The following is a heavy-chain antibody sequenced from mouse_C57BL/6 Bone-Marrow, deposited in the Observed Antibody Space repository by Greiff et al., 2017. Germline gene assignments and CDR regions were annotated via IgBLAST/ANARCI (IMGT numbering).Heavy chain of an antibody. CDR1: GFSLTSYG. D-gene: IGHD2-5*01. CDR3: ARKNYSNYEFAY. J-gene: IGHJ3*01. CDR2: IWSGGST. V-gene: IGHV2-2*01. Sequence: QVQLQQSGPGLVQPSQSLSITCTVSGFSLTSYGVHWVRQSPGEGLEWLGVIWSGGSTDYNAPFISRLSISKDNSKSQVFFKMNSLQADDTAIYYCARKNYSNYEFAYWGQGTLVTVSA.